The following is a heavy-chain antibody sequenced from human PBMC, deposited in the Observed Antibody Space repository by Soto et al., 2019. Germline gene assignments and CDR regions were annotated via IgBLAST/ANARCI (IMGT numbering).Heavy chain of an antibody. J-gene: IGHJ5*02. CDR1: GFTFSGSA. CDR2: IRSKANSYAT. Sequence: SGGSLRLSCAASGFTFSGSAMHWVRQASGKGLEWVGRIRSKANSYATAYAASVKGRFTISRDDSKNTAYLQMNSPKTEDTAVYYCTTDCSGGRCYYRVWFDPWGQGTLVTVSS. CDR3: TTDCSGGRCYYRVWFDP. V-gene: IGHV3-73*01. D-gene: IGHD2-15*01.